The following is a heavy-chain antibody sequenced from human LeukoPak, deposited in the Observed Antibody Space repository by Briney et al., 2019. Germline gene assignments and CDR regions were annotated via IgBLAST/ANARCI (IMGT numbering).Heavy chain of an antibody. CDR2: IRNSGDST. CDR3: AKDRTVGASYWYFDL. CDR1: GFTFSRYA. J-gene: IGHJ2*01. D-gene: IGHD1-26*01. V-gene: IGHV3-23*01. Sequence: GGSLRLSCAASGFTFSRYAMSWVRQAPGKGLEWVSVIRNSGDSTYYADSVKGRFTISRDTSKNILFLQMNTLRAEDTAIYYCAKDRTVGASYWYFDLWGRGTLVTVSS.